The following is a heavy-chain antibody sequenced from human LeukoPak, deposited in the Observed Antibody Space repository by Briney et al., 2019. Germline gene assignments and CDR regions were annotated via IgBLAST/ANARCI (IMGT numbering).Heavy chain of an antibody. V-gene: IGHV4-4*07. Sequence: SETLSLTCTVSGGSISSYYWSWIRQPAGKGLEWIGRIYTSGSTNYNPSLKSRVTMSVDTSKNQFSLKLSSVTAADTAVYYCARYLGAVTGTTRPSSYYYGMDVWGQGTTVTVSS. CDR3: ARYLGAVTGTTRPSSYYYGMDV. CDR2: IYTSGST. CDR1: GGSISSYY. J-gene: IGHJ6*02. D-gene: IGHD1-7*01.